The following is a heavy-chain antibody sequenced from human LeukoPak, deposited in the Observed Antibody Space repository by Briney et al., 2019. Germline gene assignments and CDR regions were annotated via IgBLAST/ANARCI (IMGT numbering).Heavy chain of an antibody. D-gene: IGHD2-21*02. J-gene: IGHJ4*02. CDR3: ARETLIVVVTGRLDY. V-gene: IGHV3-7*01. CDR2: INKDGSEK. Sequence: GGSLRLSCAASGFTLSNYRMSWVRQAPGKGLEWVANINKDGSEKYYVDSVKGRFTISRDNAKNSLYLQMNSLRAEDTAVYYCARETLIVVVTGRLDYWGQGTLVTVSS. CDR1: GFTLSNYR.